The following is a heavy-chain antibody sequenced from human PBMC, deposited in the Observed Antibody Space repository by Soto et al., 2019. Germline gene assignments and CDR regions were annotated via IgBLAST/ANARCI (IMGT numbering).Heavy chain of an antibody. CDR1: GGSVSSTSYY. J-gene: IGHJ4*02. V-gene: IGHV4-61*01. CDR3: ARACEHLYFDY. Sequence: PSETLSLTCTVSGGSVSSTSYYWTSIRQPPGKGLEWIGYIHSSGSTNYNPSLKSRVAMSVDTSKNHFSLKPSSVTAADTAVYYCARACEHLYFDYWGQGALVTVSS. CDR2: IHSSGST.